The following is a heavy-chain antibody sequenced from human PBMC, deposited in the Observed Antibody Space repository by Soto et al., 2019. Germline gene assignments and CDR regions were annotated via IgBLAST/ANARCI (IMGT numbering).Heavy chain of an antibody. CDR3: TRDHMFAFDF. Sequence: GGSLRLSCTASGFTFGDHAMSWVRQAPGKGLEWVGFIRSKAYGGTTEYAASVKGRFSISRDDSKSIAYLQMNSLKTEDTAVYYCTRDHMFAFDFWGQGTLVTVS. V-gene: IGHV3-49*04. J-gene: IGHJ4*02. CDR1: GFTFGDHA. CDR2: IRSKAYGGTT. D-gene: IGHD3-10*02.